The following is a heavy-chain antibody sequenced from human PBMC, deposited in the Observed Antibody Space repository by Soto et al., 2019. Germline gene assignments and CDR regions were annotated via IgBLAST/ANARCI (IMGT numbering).Heavy chain of an antibody. D-gene: IGHD3-3*01. Sequence: SETLSLTCTVSGGSISSSSYYWGWIRQPPGKGLEWIESIYYSGSTYYNPSLKSRVTISVDTSKNQFSLKLSSVTAADTAVYYCARLLRIDFWSGPYYYGMDVWGQGATVTVSS. CDR3: ARLLRIDFWSGPYYYGMDV. CDR2: IYYSGST. J-gene: IGHJ6*02. V-gene: IGHV4-39*01. CDR1: GGSISSSSYY.